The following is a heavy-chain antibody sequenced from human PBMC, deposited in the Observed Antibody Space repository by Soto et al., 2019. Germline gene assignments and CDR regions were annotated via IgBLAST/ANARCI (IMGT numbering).Heavy chain of an antibody. CDR2: ITAFNGNT. V-gene: IGHV1-18*01. Sequence: GASVKVSCKASGYTFTSYGISWVRQAPGQGLQWMGWITAFNGNTKYAQQFQGRVTMTTDTSTSTAYMELRSLEPDDTAVYYCARISQSDFWSGYYYFFDYWGQGTRVTVSS. CDR3: ARISQSDFWSGYYYFFDY. J-gene: IGHJ4*02. D-gene: IGHD3-3*01. CDR1: GYTFTSYG.